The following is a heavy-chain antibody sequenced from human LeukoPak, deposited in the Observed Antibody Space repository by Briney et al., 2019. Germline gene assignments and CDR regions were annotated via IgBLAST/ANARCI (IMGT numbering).Heavy chain of an antibody. V-gene: IGHV4-30-4*02. CDR3: ARGKSKFDY. CDR1: GESLSGYY. Sequence: SDTLSLTCAVYGESLSGYYWSWIRKPPGKGLEWIGYIYYSGSTDYSPSLKSRVTISVDTSKNQFSLKLRSVTAADTAVYYCARGKSKFDYWGQGTLVTVSS. CDR2: IYYSGST. J-gene: IGHJ4*02.